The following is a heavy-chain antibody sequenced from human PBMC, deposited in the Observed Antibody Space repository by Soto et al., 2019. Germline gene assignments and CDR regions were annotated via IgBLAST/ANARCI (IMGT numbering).Heavy chain of an antibody. Sequence: VQLVESGGGLVQPGGSLRLSCAASGFTFSTYSMNWVRQAPGKGLEWISYITSSGTTIFYADSVKGRFTISRDNVKNSLYLQMNSLRDEDTSVYYCARDNGIAGSFDPWGQGTLVTVSS. D-gene: IGHD6-13*01. CDR1: GFTFSTYS. CDR2: ITSSGTTI. V-gene: IGHV3-48*02. J-gene: IGHJ5*02. CDR3: ARDNGIAGSFDP.